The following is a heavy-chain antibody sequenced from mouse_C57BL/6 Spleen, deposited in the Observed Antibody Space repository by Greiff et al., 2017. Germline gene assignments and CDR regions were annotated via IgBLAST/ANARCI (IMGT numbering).Heavy chain of an antibody. CDR2: ISSGSSTI. D-gene: IGHD2-4*01. J-gene: IGHJ1*03. V-gene: IGHV5-17*01. CDR1: GFTFSDYG. CDR3: ARGDYDDWYFDV. Sequence: EVQGVESGGGLVKPGGSLKLSCAASGFTFSDYGMHWVRQAPEKGLEWVAYISSGSSTIYYADTVKGRFTISRDNAKNTLFLQMTSLRSEDTAMYYCARGDYDDWYFDVWGTGTTVTVSS.